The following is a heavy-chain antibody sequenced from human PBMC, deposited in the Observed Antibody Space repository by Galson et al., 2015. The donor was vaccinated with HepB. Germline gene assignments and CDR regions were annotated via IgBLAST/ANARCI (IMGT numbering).Heavy chain of an antibody. CDR3: ARGRWFYFDY. CDR1: GGSFSGYY. CDR2: INHSGST. D-gene: IGHD3-10*01. J-gene: IGHJ4*02. V-gene: IGHV4-34*01. Sequence: SETLSLTCAVYGGSFSGYYWSWIRQPPGKGLEWIGEINHSGSTNYNPSLKSRVTISVDTSKNQFSLKLSSVTAADTAVYYCARGRWFYFDYWGQGTLVTVSS.